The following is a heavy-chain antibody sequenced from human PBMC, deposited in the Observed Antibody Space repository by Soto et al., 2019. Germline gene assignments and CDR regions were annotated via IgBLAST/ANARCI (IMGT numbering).Heavy chain of an antibody. J-gene: IGHJ4*02. CDR2: IKQDVIEK. CDR3: ARVFPKWPGGGLVSYFDY. Sequence: PGGCVRLSCAFSWLPFISEWMSWVRQAPWKGLEWVANIKQDVIEKYYVDSVKGLFSISRYNAKNSLYLQMNSLRAEDTAVYYCARVFPKWPGGGLVSYFDYWGQGTLVTVSS. D-gene: IGHD6-19*01. V-gene: IGHV3-7*03. CDR1: WLPFISEW.